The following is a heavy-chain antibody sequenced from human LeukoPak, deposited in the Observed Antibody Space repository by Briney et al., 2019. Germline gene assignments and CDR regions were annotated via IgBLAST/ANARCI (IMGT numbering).Heavy chain of an antibody. CDR2: INQDGSAQ. CDR3: AREITWEVTPI. D-gene: IGHD3-16*01. V-gene: IGHV3-7*01. J-gene: IGHJ3*02. Sequence: GGSLRLSCAASGFTFSHYYMTWVRQAPGKGLEWVANINQDGSAQYYVDSVKGRFTISRDNAKNSLYLQMNSLRAEDTAVYYCAREITWEVTPIWGQGTVVTVSS. CDR1: GFTFSHYY.